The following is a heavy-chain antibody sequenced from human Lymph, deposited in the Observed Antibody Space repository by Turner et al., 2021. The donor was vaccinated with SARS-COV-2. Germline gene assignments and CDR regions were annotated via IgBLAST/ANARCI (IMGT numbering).Heavy chain of an antibody. CDR3: ARVRYNSSGYVGVNDPSPRYYFDY. Sequence: QVQLQQSGPGLVPPSQTLSFPCTVSGGSTSSGDQYCSWIRQTPGQGLEWIGYIYNRGSSYYNPSLKNRVTISVDTSKNQFSLKLSSVTAAGTAVYYCARVRYNSSGYVGVNDPSPRYYFDYWGQGTLVTVSS. D-gene: IGHD6-13*01. V-gene: IGHV4-30-4*01. J-gene: IGHJ4*02. CDR1: GGSTSSGDQY. CDR2: IYNRGSS.